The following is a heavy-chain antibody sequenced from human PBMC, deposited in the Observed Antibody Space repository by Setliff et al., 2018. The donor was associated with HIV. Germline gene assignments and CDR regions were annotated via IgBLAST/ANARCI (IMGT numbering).Heavy chain of an antibody. CDR3: AILSPPLRPGT. J-gene: IGHJ5*02. Sequence: VASVKVSCKASGYTFTSYDINWVRQATGQGLEWMGWMNPKSGDTGYAQKFQVRVTTTTDESTSKAYMELSILRSEETAVYYCAILSPPLRPGTWGQGTLVTVSS. CDR1: GYTFTSYD. V-gene: IGHV1-8*01. D-gene: IGHD3-16*01. CDR2: MNPKSGDT.